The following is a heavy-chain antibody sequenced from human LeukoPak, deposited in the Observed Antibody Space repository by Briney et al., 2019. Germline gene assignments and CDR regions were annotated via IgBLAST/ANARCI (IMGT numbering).Heavy chain of an antibody. J-gene: IGHJ6*02. CDR1: GDSISSHY. V-gene: IGHV4-59*11. D-gene: IGHD3-10*01. Sequence: NPSETLSLTCNVSGDSISSHYGNWIRQPPGKGLEWIGYVFNSGGTNYNPSLKSRVTISVDTSKNQFSLELSSVTDADTAVYYCARTRRELLWFGEYYYYGMDVWGLGTTVTVSS. CDR2: VFNSGGT. CDR3: ARTRRELLWFGEYYYYGMDV.